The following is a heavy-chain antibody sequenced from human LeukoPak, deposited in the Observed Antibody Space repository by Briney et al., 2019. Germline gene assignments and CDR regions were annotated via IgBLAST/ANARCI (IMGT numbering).Heavy chain of an antibody. CDR2: ISAYNGNT. CDR3: ARDRSMVRGVMSDY. Sequence: GASVKVSCKASGYTFTSYGISWVRQAPGQGLEWIGWISAYNGNTNYAQKLQGRVTMTTDTSTSTAYTELRSLRSDDTAVYYCARDRSMVRGVMSDYWGQGTLLTVPS. D-gene: IGHD3-10*01. V-gene: IGHV1-18*01. J-gene: IGHJ4*02. CDR1: GYTFTSYG.